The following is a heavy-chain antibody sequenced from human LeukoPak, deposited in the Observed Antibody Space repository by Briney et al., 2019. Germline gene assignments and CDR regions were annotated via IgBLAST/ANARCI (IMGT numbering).Heavy chain of an antibody. Sequence: GGSLGLSCAASGFTFSSYAMSWVRQAPGKGLEWVSAISGSGGSTYYADFVKGRFTISRDNSKNTLYLQMNSLRAEDTAVYYCANYGASNGFDYWGQGTLVTVSS. CDR1: GFTFSSYA. V-gene: IGHV3-23*01. D-gene: IGHD4-17*01. CDR2: ISGSGGST. J-gene: IGHJ4*02. CDR3: ANYGASNGFDY.